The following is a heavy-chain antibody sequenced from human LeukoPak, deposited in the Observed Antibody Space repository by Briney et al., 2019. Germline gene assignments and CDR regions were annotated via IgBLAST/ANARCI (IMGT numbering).Heavy chain of an antibody. V-gene: IGHV4-34*01. J-gene: IGHJ5*02. D-gene: IGHD2-2*01. CDR3: ARGETSNPFGP. CDR2: INHSGST. Sequence: PSETLSLTCAVYGGSFSGYYWSWIRQPPGKGLEWIGEINHSGSTNYNPSLKSRVTISVDTSKNQFSLKLSSVTAADTAVYYCARGETSNPFGPWGQGTLVTVSS. CDR1: GGSFSGYY.